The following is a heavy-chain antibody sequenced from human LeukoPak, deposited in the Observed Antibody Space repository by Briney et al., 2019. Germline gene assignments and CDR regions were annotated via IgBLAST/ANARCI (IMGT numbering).Heavy chain of an antibody. CDR3: ARAATVTTGFDY. V-gene: IGHV3-66*01. D-gene: IGHD4-17*01. Sequence: GGSLRLSCAASGFTFSSYSMNWVRQAPGKGLEWVSVIYSGGSTYYADSVKGRFTISRDNSKNTLYLQMNSLRAEDTAVYYCARAATVTTGFDYWGQGTLVTVSS. CDR1: GFTFSSYS. CDR2: IYSGGST. J-gene: IGHJ4*02.